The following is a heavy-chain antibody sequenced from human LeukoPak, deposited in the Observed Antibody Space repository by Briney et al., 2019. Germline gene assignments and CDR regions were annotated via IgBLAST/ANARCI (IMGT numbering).Heavy chain of an antibody. CDR2: IGTNGGGT. CDR3: VKLGCYASGTSTIYFDS. CDR1: GFTFSSFA. D-gene: IGHD3-10*01. J-gene: IGHJ4*02. V-gene: IGHV3-64D*09. Sequence: PGGSLRLSCSASGFTFSSFAMHWVRQAPGKGLEYVSGIGTNGGGTYYADSVKGRITISRDNSKNTLYLQMSSLRAEDTAVYFCVKLGCYASGTSTIYFDSWGQGTLVTVSS.